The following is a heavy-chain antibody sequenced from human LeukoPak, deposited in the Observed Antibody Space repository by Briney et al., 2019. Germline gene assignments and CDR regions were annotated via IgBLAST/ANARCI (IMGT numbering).Heavy chain of an antibody. CDR3: AGGGTRFGLDCCWGNCHPVGL. V-gene: IGHV1-18*01. D-gene: IGHD3/OR15-3a*01. J-gene: IGHJ4*02. Sequence: ASVKVSCKASGYTFASYGLSWVRQAPGQGHEWMGWISTYDGNTYYAQKFQGRVTMTTDTVTSTAYMELTTLRSDDTAVYYCAGGGTRFGLDCCWGNCHPVGLWGQGTLVTVSS. CDR2: ISTYDGNT. CDR1: GYTFASYG.